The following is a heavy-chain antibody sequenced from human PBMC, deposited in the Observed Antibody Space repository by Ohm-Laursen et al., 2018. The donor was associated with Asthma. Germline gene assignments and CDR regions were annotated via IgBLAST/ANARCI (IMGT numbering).Heavy chain of an antibody. CDR1: GYTFSRYS. J-gene: IGHJ1*01. CDR2: ISTASTFI. D-gene: IGHD1-26*01. V-gene: IGHV3-21*01. CDR3: ARIGPEWELPGREYSLHH. Sequence: GSLRLSCTASGYTFSRYSIHWVRQAPGKGLEWVASISTASTFIYYADSVRGRFTTSRDNANDLVYLQMHDLRAEDTALYYCARIGPEWELPGREYSLHHWGEGTLVTVSS.